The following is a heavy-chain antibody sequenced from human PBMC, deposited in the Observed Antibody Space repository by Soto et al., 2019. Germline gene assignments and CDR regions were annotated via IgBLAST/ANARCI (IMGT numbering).Heavy chain of an antibody. Sequence: QVQLVQSGAEAKKPGASVTVSCKASGYSFYYFYMHWVRQAPGQGLEWMGFINPNGGSTAYAQKFQGRLTMTRDTSTSTVYMDLSSLKSEDTAIYYCARDQGAVAGTGSDFWGQGTLVTVSS. D-gene: IGHD6-19*01. CDR1: GYSFYYFY. CDR3: ARDQGAVAGTGSDF. J-gene: IGHJ4*02. V-gene: IGHV1-46*02. CDR2: INPNGGST.